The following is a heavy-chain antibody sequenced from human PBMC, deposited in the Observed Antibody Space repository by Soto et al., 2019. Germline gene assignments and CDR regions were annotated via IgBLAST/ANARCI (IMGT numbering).Heavy chain of an antibody. V-gene: IGHV3-7*01. CDR3: ARIWDAPIYYYYYYYMDV. D-gene: IGHD1-26*01. J-gene: IGHJ6*03. Sequence: GGSLRLSCAASGFTFSSYWMSWVRQAPGKGLEWVANIKQDGSEKYYVDSVKGRFTISRDNAKNSLYLQMNSLRAEDTAVYYCARIWDAPIYYYYYYYMDVWGKGTTVTVSS. CDR2: IKQDGSEK. CDR1: GFTFSSYW.